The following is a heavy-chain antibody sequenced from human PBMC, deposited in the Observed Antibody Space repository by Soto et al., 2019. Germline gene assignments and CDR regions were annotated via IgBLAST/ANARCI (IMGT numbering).Heavy chain of an antibody. Sequence: EVQLVESGGGLVQPGGSLRLSCAAYGFTFSTYDFHWIRQATGKGLEWVSAIGTIGDTYYLDSVKGRFTISRENAKNSLYLQMNSLRAGDTAVYYCARGRSNQYESSPPPKFDPWGRGTLVTVSS. J-gene: IGHJ5*02. CDR1: GFTFSTYD. CDR2: IGTIGDT. CDR3: ARGRSNQYESSPPPKFDP. V-gene: IGHV3-13*01. D-gene: IGHD2-8*01.